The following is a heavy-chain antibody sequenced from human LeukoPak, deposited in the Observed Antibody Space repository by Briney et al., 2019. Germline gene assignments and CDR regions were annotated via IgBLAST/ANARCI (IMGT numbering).Heavy chain of an antibody. V-gene: IGHV4-4*07. J-gene: IGHJ6*03. CDR1: GGSISSYY. CDR2: IYTSGST. D-gene: IGHD2-2*01. Sequence: SETLSLTCTVSGGSISSYYWSWIRQPAGKGLEWIGRIYTSGSTNYNPSLKSRVTMSVDTSKNQFSLKLSSVTAADTAVYYCARTPGPAGNYYYYYMDVWGKGTTVTVS. CDR3: ARTPGPAGNYYYYYMDV.